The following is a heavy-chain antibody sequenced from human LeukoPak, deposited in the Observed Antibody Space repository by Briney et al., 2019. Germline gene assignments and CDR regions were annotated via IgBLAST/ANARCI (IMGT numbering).Heavy chain of an antibody. J-gene: IGHJ6*02. V-gene: IGHV4-59*01. D-gene: IGHD6-13*01. Sequence: SETLSFTCTVSGGSISSYYWSWIRQPPGKGLEWIGYIYYSGSTNYNPSLKSRVTISVDTSKNQFSLKLSSVTAADTAVYYCARESSSWYGGGSYYYYGMDVWGQGTTVTVS. CDR3: ARESSSWYGGGSYYYYGMDV. CDR1: GGSISSYY. CDR2: IYYSGST.